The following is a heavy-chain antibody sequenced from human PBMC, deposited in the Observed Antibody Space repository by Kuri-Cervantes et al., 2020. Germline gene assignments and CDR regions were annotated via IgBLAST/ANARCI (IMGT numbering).Heavy chain of an antibody. D-gene: IGHD3-22*01. Sequence: ASVKVSCKASGYTFTSYYMHWVRQAPGQGLEWMGIINPSGGSTSYAQKFQGRVTMTRATSTSTAYMELSSLRSEDTAVYYCAAEDLNYYDSSGFSISPWGQGTLVTVSS. CDR3: AAEDLNYYDSSGFSISP. CDR2: INPSGGST. CDR1: GYTFTSYY. V-gene: IGHV1-46*01. J-gene: IGHJ4*02.